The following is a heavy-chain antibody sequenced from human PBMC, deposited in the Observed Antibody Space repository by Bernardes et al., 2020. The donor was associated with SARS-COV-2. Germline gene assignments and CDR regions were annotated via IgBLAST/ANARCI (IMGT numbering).Heavy chain of an antibody. CDR2: IYYSGST. Sequence: SETLSLTCAVSGGSFNSYNCNWIRQAPGKGLEWIGSIYYSGSTNYNPSLKSRVTISVDTSKNQFSLKLSSVTAADTAVYYCATTEGYSYGYFDYWGQGTLLTGSS. J-gene: IGHJ4*02. CDR1: GGSFNSYN. CDR3: ATTEGYSYGYFDY. D-gene: IGHD5-18*01. V-gene: IGHV4-34*01.